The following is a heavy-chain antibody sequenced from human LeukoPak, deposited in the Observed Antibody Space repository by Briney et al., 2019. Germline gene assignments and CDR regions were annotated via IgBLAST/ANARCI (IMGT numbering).Heavy chain of an antibody. J-gene: IGHJ6*02. CDR2: IYYSGST. D-gene: IGHD2-2*01. CDR3: TRGEYTSSPYHFGMDV. Sequence: KPSETLSLTCTVSGGSIRNYIWSWIRRPPGKGLEWIGFIYYSGSTNYNPSLKSRVTISVDASKNQLSLSLGSVTAADTAVYYCTRGEYTSSPYHFGMDVWGQGTTVTVSS. V-gene: IGHV4-59*12. CDR1: GGSIRNYI.